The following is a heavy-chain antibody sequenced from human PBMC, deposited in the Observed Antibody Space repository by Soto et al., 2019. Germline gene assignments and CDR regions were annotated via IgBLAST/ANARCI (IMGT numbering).Heavy chain of an antibody. V-gene: IGHV1-69*02. CDR1: GGTFSSYT. CDR2: IIPILGIA. CDR3: ARGYPYCSSTSGYVDSYYFDY. D-gene: IGHD2-2*01. Sequence: QVQLVQSGAEVKKPGSSVKVSCKASGGTFSSYTISWVRQAPGQGLEWMGRIIPILGIANYAQKFQGRVTITADKSRSIAYREQSNLRSEDTAVYYCARGYPYCSSTSGYVDSYYFDYWGQGPLVTVSS. J-gene: IGHJ4*02.